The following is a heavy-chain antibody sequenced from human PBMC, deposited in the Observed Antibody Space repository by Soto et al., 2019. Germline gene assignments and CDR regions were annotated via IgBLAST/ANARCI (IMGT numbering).Heavy chain of an antibody. CDR2: INHSGST. Sequence: SETLSLTCAVYGGSFSGYYWSWIRQPPGKGLEWIGEINHSGSTNYNPSLKSRVTISVDTSKNQFSLKLSSVTAADTAVYYCARVGGYCSGGSCYPARYYGMDVWGQGTTVTVSS. CDR3: ARVGGYCSGGSCYPARYYGMDV. CDR1: GGSFSGYY. J-gene: IGHJ6*02. V-gene: IGHV4-34*01. D-gene: IGHD2-15*01.